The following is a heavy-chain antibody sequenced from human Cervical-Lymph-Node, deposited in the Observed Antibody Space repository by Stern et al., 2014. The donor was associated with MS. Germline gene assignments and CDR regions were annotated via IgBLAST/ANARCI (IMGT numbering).Heavy chain of an antibody. V-gene: IGHV1-18*04. CDR1: SYTFSSYG. D-gene: IGHD3-9*01. J-gene: IGHJ6*02. CDR2: IRGYDGYA. Sequence: VQLVESGADVKKPGASVKVSCKASSYTFSSYGIAWVRQAPGQGLEWMGWIRGYDGYANYAPKLQGRVTLTTDPATRTAYMEIRSLRFDDTAVYYCARAYFDSYGLDVWGQGTTVTVSS. CDR3: ARAYFDSYGLDV.